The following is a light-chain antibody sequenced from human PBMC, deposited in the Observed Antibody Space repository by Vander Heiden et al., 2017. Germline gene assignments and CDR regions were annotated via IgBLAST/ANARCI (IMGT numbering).Light chain of an antibody. CDR1: QSISSW. J-gene: IGKJ2*01. CDR2: KAS. Sequence: DIQMTQSPSTLSASVGDRVTITCRASQSISSWLAWYQQKPGKAPKLLIYKASSLESGVPSRFSGSGSGTEFTLTIISLQPDDFATYYCQQYNSYPYTFGQWAKLGIK. CDR3: QQYNSYPYT. V-gene: IGKV1-5*03.